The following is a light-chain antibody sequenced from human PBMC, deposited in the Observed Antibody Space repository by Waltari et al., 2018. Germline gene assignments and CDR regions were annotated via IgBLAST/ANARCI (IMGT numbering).Light chain of an antibody. CDR3: QVWDNGSDDPWV. V-gene: IGLV3-21*02. Sequence: SYVLTQPPSVSVAPGQTARIPSGGDNIATKRVNWYQKKSGQAPVLVVGYDKGRASGVPERFSVSNVGNTATLTISRAEGGDEADYYCQVWDNGSDDPWVFGAGTRVSVL. J-gene: IGLJ1*01. CDR2: YDK. CDR1: NIATKR.